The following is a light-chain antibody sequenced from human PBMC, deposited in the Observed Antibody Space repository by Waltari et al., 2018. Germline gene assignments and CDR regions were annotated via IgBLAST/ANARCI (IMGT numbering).Light chain of an antibody. J-gene: IGKJ2*01. V-gene: IGKV3-20*01. CDR2: GAS. Sequence: EIVLTQSPGTPSLSPGERATLPCRASQSVTSRYIAWYQQKPGQPPRLLFYGASSRATGIPDRFSGSGSGTDFTLTISRLEPEDFAVYYCHQYGSSPYIFGQGTKLEIK. CDR3: HQYGSSPYI. CDR1: QSVTSRY.